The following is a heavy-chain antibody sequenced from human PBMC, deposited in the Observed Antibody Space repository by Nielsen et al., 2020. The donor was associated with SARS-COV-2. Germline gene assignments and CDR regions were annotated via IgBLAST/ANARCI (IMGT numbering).Heavy chain of an antibody. D-gene: IGHD3-3*01. CDR3: AKDLLEDWFDP. V-gene: IGHV3-23*01. CDR2: ISESGGST. Sequence: GESLKISCAASGFTFSWYAMAWVRQAPGQGLECVSTISESGGSTSYAYSVKGRFTISRDNSNNTLYLQMNSLRAEDTAIYYCAKDLLEDWFDPWGQGTLVTVSS. J-gene: IGHJ5*02. CDR1: GFTFSWYA.